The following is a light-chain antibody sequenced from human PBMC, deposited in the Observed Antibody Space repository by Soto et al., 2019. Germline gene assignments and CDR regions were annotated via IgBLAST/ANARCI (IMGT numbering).Light chain of an antibody. J-gene: IGLJ2*01. V-gene: IGLV2-14*01. CDR1: SNDVGAFDY. CDR3: SSYTTNNGHV. CDR2: EVF. Sequence: QSALTQPASVSASPGQSISISCTGTSNDVGAFDYVSWYQQHPGKVPKLIISEVFNRPSGVSTRFSGSKSGSTASLTISGLQAEDEADYFCSSYTTNNGHVFGGGTKVTVL.